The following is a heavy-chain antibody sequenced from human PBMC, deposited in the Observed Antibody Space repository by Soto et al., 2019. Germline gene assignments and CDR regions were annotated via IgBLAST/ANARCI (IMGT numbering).Heavy chain of an antibody. CDR1: GYTFTSYG. D-gene: IGHD3-22*01. V-gene: IGHV1-18*01. CDR2: ISAYNGKT. CDR3: ARDSLMIDVIEAFDI. J-gene: IGHJ3*02. Sequence: QVQLVQSGAEVKKPGASVKVSCKASGYTFTSYGISWVRQAPGQGLEWMGWISAYNGKTNYAQKLQGRVTMTTDTSTSKVYMELRSLRSDDTAVYYCARDSLMIDVIEAFDIWGQGTMVTVSS.